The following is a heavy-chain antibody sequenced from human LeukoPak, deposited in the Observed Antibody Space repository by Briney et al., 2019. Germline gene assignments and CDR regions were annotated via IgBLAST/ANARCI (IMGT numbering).Heavy chain of an antibody. Sequence: GGSLRLSCAASEFTFSSYWMSWVRQAPGKGLEWVANIKQDGGQIYYLDSVKGRFTVSRDNAKNALYLQMNSLRAEDTAVYYCARLGARQMLEYWGQGTLVTVSS. CDR2: IKQDGGQI. CDR1: EFTFSSYW. D-gene: IGHD4-17*01. CDR3: ARLGARQMLEY. J-gene: IGHJ4*02. V-gene: IGHV3-7*01.